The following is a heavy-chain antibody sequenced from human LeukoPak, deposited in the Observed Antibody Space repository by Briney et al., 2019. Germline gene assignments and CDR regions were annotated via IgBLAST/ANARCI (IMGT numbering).Heavy chain of an antibody. CDR2: ISGSGGST. CDR1: GFTFSTYG. CDR3: AKSGSSGWYGWDWFDP. Sequence: PGGSLRLSCGASGFTFSTYGMSWVRQAPGKGLEWVSAISGSGGSTYYADSVKGRFTISRDNSKNTLYLQMNSLRAEDTAVYYCAKSGSSGWYGWDWFDPWGQGTLVTVSS. D-gene: IGHD6-19*01. V-gene: IGHV3-23*01. J-gene: IGHJ5*02.